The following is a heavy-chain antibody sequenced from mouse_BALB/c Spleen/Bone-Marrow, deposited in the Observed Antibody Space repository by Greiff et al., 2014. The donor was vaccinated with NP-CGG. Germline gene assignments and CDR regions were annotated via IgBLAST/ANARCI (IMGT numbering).Heavy chain of an antibody. V-gene: IGHV1S81*02. CDR3: ARGDGKYAFAD. J-gene: IGHJ3*01. CDR2: INPSNGRT. CDR1: GYTFTTYW. Sequence: QVQLQQSGAELVKPGASVKLSCKASGYTFTTYWMQWVKQRPGQGLEWIGEINPSNGRTNYNEKFERKATLTVDKSSSTAYMQLSRLTSEDSAVYYCARGDGKYAFADWGQGTLVTVSA. D-gene: IGHD2-1*01.